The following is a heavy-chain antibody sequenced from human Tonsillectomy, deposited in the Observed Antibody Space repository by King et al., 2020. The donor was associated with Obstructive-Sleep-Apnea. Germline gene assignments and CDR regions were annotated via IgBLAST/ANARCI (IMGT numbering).Heavy chain of an antibody. CDR2: ISSGGVTM. CDR1: GFTFSDYY. Sequence: VQLVESGGGLVKPGGSLRLSCAASGFTFSDYYMTWIRQAPGKGLEWISYISSGGVTMYYAASVKGRFTISRDNAKNSLYLQMNSLRAEDTAVYYCAIDGSPSDTPGYIGRWYYAAIWGQGTMVTVSS. CDR3: AIDGSPSDTPGYIGRWYYAAI. V-gene: IGHV3-11*01. J-gene: IGHJ3*02. D-gene: IGHD6-13*01.